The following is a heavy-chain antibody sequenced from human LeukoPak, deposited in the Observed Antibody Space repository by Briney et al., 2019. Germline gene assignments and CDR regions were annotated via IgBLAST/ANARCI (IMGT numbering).Heavy chain of an antibody. CDR1: GITLSNYG. CDR2: ISERGGST. CDR3: AKRGIVIRAVIIIGFHKEAYYFDY. V-gene: IGHV3-23*01. Sequence: GGSLRLSCVVSGITLSNYGMSWVRQAPGKGLEWVSGISERGGSTNYADSVKGRFIISRDTSKNTVYLQMNSLRVEDTAVYFRAKRGIVIRAVIIIGFHKEAYYFDYWGQGILVTVSS. D-gene: IGHD3-10*01. J-gene: IGHJ4*02.